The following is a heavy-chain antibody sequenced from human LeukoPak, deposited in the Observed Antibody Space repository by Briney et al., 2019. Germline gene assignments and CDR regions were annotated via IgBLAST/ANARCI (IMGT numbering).Heavy chain of an antibody. CDR2: IYHSGST. D-gene: IGHD6-6*01. J-gene: IGHJ3*02. V-gene: IGHV4-30-2*01. Sequence: SETLSLTCAVYGGSFSGYYWSWIRQPPGKGLEWIGYIYHSGSTYYNPSLKSRVTISVDRSKNQFSLKLSSVTAADTAVYYCARTSIAARRANALDIWGQGTMVTVSS. CDR3: ARTSIAARRANALDI. CDR1: GGSFSGYY.